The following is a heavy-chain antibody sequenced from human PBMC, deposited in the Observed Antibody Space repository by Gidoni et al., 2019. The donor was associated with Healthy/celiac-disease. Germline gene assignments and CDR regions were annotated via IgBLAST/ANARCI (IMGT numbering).Heavy chain of an antibody. Sequence: QVQLVQSGAEVKKPGASVKVSCKASGYTFTSSYIHWFRQAPGQGLEWRGIINPIGGSTSYAQKFQGRVTMTRDTSTSTVYMELSSLRSEDTAVYYCARGSIAARRWQWLVLPDDYWGQGTLVTVSS. CDR2: INPIGGST. CDR3: ARGSIAARRWQWLVLPDDY. D-gene: IGHD6-6*01. CDR1: GYTFTSSY. J-gene: IGHJ4*02. V-gene: IGHV1-46*01.